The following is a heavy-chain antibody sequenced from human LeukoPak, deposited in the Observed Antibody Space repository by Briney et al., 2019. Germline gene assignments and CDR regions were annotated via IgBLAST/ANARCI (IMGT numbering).Heavy chain of an antibody. Sequence: SETLSLTCTVSGGSISSSSYYWGWIRQPPGKGLEWIGSIYYSGSTYYNPSLKSRVTISVDTSKNQFSLKLSSVTAADTAVYYCASSYCSSTSCYFNWFDPWGQGTLVTVSS. J-gene: IGHJ5*02. CDR2: IYYSGST. CDR3: ASSYCSSTSCYFNWFDP. V-gene: IGHV4-39*07. D-gene: IGHD2-2*01. CDR1: GGSISSSSYY.